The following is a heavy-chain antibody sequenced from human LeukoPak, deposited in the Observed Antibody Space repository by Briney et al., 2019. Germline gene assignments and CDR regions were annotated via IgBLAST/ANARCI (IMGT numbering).Heavy chain of an antibody. CDR1: GFTFDDYA. CDR3: AKDLNIAAAGTRRWFDP. Sequence: GGSLRLSCAASGFTFDDYAMHWVRQAPGKGLEWVSGISWNSGSIGYADSVKGRFTISRDNAKNSLYLQMNSLRAEDTAVYYCAKDLNIAAAGTRRWFDPWGQGTLVTVSS. J-gene: IGHJ5*02. V-gene: IGHV3-9*01. CDR2: ISWNSGSI. D-gene: IGHD6-13*01.